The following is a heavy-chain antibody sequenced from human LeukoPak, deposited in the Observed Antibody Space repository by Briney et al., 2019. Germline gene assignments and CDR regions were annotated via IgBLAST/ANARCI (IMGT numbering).Heavy chain of an antibody. Sequence: GGSLRLSCAASGFTFSNYWMTWVRQAPGKGLEWVANIKPDESERYYVDSVKGRFTISRDNAKTSLYLQMNSLTAEDTAVYYCARAFGPVYGSDSLNFWGQGTLVTVSS. D-gene: IGHD3-10*01. CDR1: GFTFSNYW. CDR3: ARAFGPVYGSDSLNF. V-gene: IGHV3-7*01. J-gene: IGHJ4*02. CDR2: IKPDESER.